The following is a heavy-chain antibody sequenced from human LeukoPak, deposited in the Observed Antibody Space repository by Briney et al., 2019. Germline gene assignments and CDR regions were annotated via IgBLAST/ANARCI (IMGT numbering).Heavy chain of an antibody. CDR1: GGSISSSSYY. V-gene: IGHV4-39*02. CDR2: IYYSGST. Sequence: PSETLSPTCTVSGGSISSSSYYWGWIRQPPGKGLEWIGSIYYSGSTYYNPSLKSRVTISVDTSKNQFSLKLSSVTAADTAVYYCARDHHPTAPPFDYWGQGTLVTVSS. D-gene: IGHD2-21*02. CDR3: ARDHHPTAPPFDY. J-gene: IGHJ4*02.